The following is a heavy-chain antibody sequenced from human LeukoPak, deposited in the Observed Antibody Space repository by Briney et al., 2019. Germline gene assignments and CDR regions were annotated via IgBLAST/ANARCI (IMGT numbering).Heavy chain of an antibody. CDR2: IYYSGST. CDR1: GGSISSGDYY. V-gene: IGHV4-30-4*01. CDR3: ARVPRALHFDY. Sequence: SETLSLTCTVSGGSISSGDYYWSWIRQPPGKGLEWIGYIYYSGSTYYNPSLKSRVTISVDTSKNQFSLKLSSVTAADTAVYYCARVPRALHFDYWGQGTMVTVSS. J-gene: IGHJ4*02.